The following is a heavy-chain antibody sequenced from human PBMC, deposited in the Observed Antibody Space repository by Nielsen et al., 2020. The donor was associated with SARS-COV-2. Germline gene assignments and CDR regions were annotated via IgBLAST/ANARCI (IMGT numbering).Heavy chain of an antibody. D-gene: IGHD3-16*01. CDR3: ARDWGETQVGYFQH. CDR2: ISGSGGST. V-gene: IGHV3-23*01. J-gene: IGHJ1*01. CDR1: GFTFSSYA. Sequence: GGSLRLSCAASGFTFSSYAMSWVRQAPGKGLEWVSAISGSGGSTYYADSVKGRFTISRDNSKNTLYLQMNSLRAEDTAVYYCARDWGETQVGYFQHWGQGTLVTVSS.